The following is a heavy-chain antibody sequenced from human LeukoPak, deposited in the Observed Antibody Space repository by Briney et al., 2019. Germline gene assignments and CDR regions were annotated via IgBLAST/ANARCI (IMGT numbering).Heavy chain of an antibody. CDR3: ASWPDFWSGHYGMDV. CDR1: GFTFSSYS. D-gene: IGHD3-3*01. Sequence: GGFLRLSCAASGFTFSSYSMNWVRQAPGKGLEWVSYITSSSSTIYYADSVKGRFTISRDNAKNSLYLQMNGLRDVDTAVYYCASWPDFWSGHYGMDVWGQGTTVTVSS. V-gene: IGHV3-48*02. J-gene: IGHJ6*02. CDR2: ITSSSSTI.